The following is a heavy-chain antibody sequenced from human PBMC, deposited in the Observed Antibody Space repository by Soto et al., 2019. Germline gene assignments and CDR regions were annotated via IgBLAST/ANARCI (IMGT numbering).Heavy chain of an antibody. V-gene: IGHV3-7*01. D-gene: IGHD3-16*01. CDR3: ASNSDYRFDY. Sequence: PGGSLRLSCAASGFIFSDYAMHWVRQAPGKGLEWVANIKQDGSKTFYVDSVKGRFTISRDNAKNSLYLQMNNLRAEDTSVYYCASNSDYRFDYWGQGALVTVSS. CDR1: GFIFSDYA. J-gene: IGHJ4*02. CDR2: IKQDGSKT.